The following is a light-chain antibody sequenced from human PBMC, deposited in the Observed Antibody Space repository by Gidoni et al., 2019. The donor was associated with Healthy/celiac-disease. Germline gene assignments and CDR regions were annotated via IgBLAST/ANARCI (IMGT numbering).Light chain of an antibody. V-gene: IGKV3-15*01. Sequence: IVITQSPATLSVSPGERPTLSCRASQCVSSNLAWYQQKPGQAPRLLIYGASTRATGIPARFSGSGSGREFTLTISSLQSEDFAVYYCQQYYNWPPWTFGQGTKVEIK. CDR3: QQYYNWPPWT. J-gene: IGKJ1*01. CDR2: GAS. CDR1: QCVSSN.